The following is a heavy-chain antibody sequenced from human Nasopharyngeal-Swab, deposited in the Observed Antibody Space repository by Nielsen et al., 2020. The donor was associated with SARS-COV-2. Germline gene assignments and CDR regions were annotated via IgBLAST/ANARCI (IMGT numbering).Heavy chain of an antibody. D-gene: IGHD3-3*01. Sequence: ASVKVSCKASGYTFTSYYMHWVRQAPGQGLEWMGIINPSGGSTSYAQKFQGRVTMTRDTSTSTVYMELSSLRSEDTAVYYCASNIRITIFGVAKKSENYFDYWGQGTLVTVSS. CDR1: GYTFTSYY. V-gene: IGHV1-46*01. J-gene: IGHJ4*02. CDR3: ASNIRITIFGVAKKSENYFDY. CDR2: INPSGGST.